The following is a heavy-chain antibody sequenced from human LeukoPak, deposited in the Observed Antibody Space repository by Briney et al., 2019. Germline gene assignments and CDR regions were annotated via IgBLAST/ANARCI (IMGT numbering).Heavy chain of an antibody. D-gene: IGHD1-26*01. V-gene: IGHV3-30*18. CDR1: GFTFSSYG. J-gene: IGHJ3*02. Sequence: PGGSLRLSCAASGFTFSSYGTHWVRQAPGKGLEWVAVISYGGSNKYYADSVKGRFTISRDNSKNTLYLQMNSLRAEDTAVYYCAKDRSGSYKRPDAFDIWGQGIMVTVSS. CDR3: AKDRSGSYKRPDAFDI. CDR2: ISYGGSNK.